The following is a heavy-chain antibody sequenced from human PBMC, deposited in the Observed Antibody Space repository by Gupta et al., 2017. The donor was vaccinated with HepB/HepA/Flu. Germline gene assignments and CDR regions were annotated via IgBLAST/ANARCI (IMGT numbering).Heavy chain of an antibody. CDR3: ARDGSSGYYYGMDQ. V-gene: IGHV3-33*01. D-gene: IGHD3-22*01. CDR2: IWYDGSNK. CDR1: GFTFSSYG. Sequence: QVQLVASGGGWVQPGRSLRLSCSASGFTFSSYGMHWVRQAPGKGLEWVAIIWYDGSNKYYGDSVKGRFTISRDNSKNTLYLQMNSLRAEDTGVYYCARDGSSGYYYGMDQWGQGTLVTVAS. J-gene: IGHJ4*02.